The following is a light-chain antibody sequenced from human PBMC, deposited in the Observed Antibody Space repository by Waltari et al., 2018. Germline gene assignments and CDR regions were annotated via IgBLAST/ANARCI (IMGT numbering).Light chain of an antibody. Sequence: EIVLTQSPGTLSLSPGERATLSCRAGQSVSSGYLAWYQQKHGQAPRLLIYGASSRATGIPDRFSGSGSGTDFTLTINRLEPXDSGVYYCQQYGSSPPLTFGGGTKVEI. CDR2: GAS. CDR3: QQYGSSPPLT. V-gene: IGKV3-20*01. J-gene: IGKJ4*01. CDR1: QSVSSGY.